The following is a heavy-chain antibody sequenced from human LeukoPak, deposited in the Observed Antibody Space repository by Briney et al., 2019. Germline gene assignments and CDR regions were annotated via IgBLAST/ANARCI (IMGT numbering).Heavy chain of an antibody. Sequence: SVKVSCKASGGTFSSYAISWVRQAPGQGLEWMGGIIPIFGTANYAQKFQGRVTITADESTSTAYMELSSLRSEDTAVYYCARDCSGGSCYSASHYYGMDVWGQGTTVTVSS. CDR2: IIPIFGTA. CDR3: ARDCSGGSCYSASHYYGMDV. V-gene: IGHV1-69*13. D-gene: IGHD2-15*01. J-gene: IGHJ6*02. CDR1: GGTFSSYA.